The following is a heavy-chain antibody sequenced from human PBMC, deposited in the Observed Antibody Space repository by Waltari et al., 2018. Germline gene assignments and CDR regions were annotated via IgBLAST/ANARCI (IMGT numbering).Heavy chain of an antibody. CDR1: GISFSSFW. V-gene: IGHV3-7*01. D-gene: IGHD6-19*01. CDR2: RKQKGSEA. CDR3: ARERRGQSGWYYFDF. Sequence: EVQLVESGGGLVQPGGSLRLSCAASGISFSSFWMTWVRQAPGKGLGWVANRKQKGSEAYYVDSVKGRFTISKDNAKNSLYLQMNILRAEDTAVYFCARERRGQSGWYYFDFWGQGSLVTVSS. J-gene: IGHJ4*02.